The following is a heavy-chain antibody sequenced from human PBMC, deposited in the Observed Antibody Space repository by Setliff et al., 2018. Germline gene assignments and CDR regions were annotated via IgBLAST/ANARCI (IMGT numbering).Heavy chain of an antibody. D-gene: IGHD5-12*01. Sequence: PGESLKISCKESRDSFTNYWIIWVRQVPGKGLEWMGMIFPADADTRYNPSFKGQVTMSLDRSITTAYLQWDSLKASDTAIYYCARGRRDGYKGGFDPWGQGTLVTVSS. J-gene: IGHJ5*02. CDR2: IFPADADT. CDR3: ARGRRDGYKGGFDP. V-gene: IGHV5-51*01. CDR1: RDSFTNYW.